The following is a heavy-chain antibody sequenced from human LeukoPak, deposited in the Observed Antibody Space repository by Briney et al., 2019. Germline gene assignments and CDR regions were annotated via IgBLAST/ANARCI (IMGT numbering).Heavy chain of an antibody. D-gene: IGHD6-6*01. CDR1: GDSVSSNSAA. CDR3: ARFSSSSSSVKNYYYYYYMDV. V-gene: IGHV6-1*01. Sequence: SQTLSLTCAISGDSVSSNSAAWNWIRRSPSRGLEWLGRTYYRSKWYNDYAVSVKSRITINPDTSKNQFSLQLNSVTPEDTAVYYCARFSSSSSSVKNYYYYYYMDVWGKGTTVTVSS. J-gene: IGHJ6*03. CDR2: TYYRSKWYN.